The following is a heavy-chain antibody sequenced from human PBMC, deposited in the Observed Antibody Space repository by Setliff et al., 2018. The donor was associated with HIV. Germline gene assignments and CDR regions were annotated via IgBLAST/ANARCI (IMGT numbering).Heavy chain of an antibody. CDR3: ARGRVLEWLLNH. CDR1: GFNVEKSG. J-gene: IGHJ4*02. CDR2: MYYDGVTT. Sequence: GESLKISCEASGFNVEKSGMHWIRQAPGKGLEWVAVMYYDGVTTYYADSVKGRFTISRDGSKNMIFLQMSSLRVDDTAVYYCARGRVLEWLLNHWGQGTRVTVSS. V-gene: IGHV3-30*12. D-gene: IGHD3-3*01.